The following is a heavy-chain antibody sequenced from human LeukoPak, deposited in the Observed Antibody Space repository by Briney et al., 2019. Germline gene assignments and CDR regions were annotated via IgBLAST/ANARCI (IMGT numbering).Heavy chain of an antibody. D-gene: IGHD5-24*01. V-gene: IGHV4-39*01. Sequence: SETLSLTCTVSGDSISSSSYYWGWIRQPPGKGLEWVGSTHYSGSTYYSPSLKSRATISVYTSKNQFSLKLSSVTASDTAVYYCARHDGYTNFDYWGQGTLVTVSS. CDR1: GDSISSSSYY. CDR2: THYSGST. J-gene: IGHJ4*02. CDR3: ARHDGYTNFDY.